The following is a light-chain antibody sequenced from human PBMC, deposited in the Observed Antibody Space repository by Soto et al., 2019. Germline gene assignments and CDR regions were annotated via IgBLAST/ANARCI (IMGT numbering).Light chain of an antibody. CDR1: SSDVGDYNY. CDR3: CSYAGSYSWV. CDR2: DVT. Sequence: QSVLTQPRSVSGSPGQSVTISCTGTSSDVGDYNYVSWYQQHPGKAPKLMVYDVTKRPSGVPDRFSGSKSGNTASLTISGLQAEDDADYYCCSYAGSYSWVFGGGTKLTVL. J-gene: IGLJ3*02. V-gene: IGLV2-11*01.